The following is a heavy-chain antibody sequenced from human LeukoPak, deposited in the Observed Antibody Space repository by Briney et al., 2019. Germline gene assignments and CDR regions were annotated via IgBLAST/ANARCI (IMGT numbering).Heavy chain of an antibody. CDR2: IKQDGSAE. D-gene: IGHD1-26*01. J-gene: IGHJ5*02. V-gene: IGHV3-7*01. Sequence: GGSLRLSCAASGFTFTTYWMGWVRQAPGKGLEWLANIKQDGSAEHYADSVRGRFTTSRDNAKISLYLQMNSLTAEDTAVYYCARDGGYYVHDPWGQGTLVTVSS. CDR3: ARDGGYYVHDP. CDR1: GFTFTTYW.